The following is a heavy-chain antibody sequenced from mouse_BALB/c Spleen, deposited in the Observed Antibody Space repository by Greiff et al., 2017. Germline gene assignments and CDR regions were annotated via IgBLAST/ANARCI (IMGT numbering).Heavy chain of an antibody. J-gene: IGHJ4*01. CDR3: AREEKIRAVRRYYAMDY. V-gene: IGHV14-3*02. D-gene: IGHD2-14*01. CDR1: GFNIKDTY. CDR2: IDPANGNT. Sequence: EVQLQQSGAELVKPGASVKLSCTASGFNIKDTYMHWVKQRPEQGLEWIGRIDPANGNTKYDPKFQGKATITADTSSNTAYLQLSSLTSEDTAVYYCAREEKIRAVRRYYAMDYWGQGTSVTVSS.